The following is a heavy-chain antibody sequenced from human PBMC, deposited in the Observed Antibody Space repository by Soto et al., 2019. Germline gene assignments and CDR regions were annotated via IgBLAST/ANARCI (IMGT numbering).Heavy chain of an antibody. D-gene: IGHD6-19*01. CDR1: EFAFSDYY. Sequence: GGSLRLSCAASEFAFSDYYRNWIRQAPGKGLEWVSYISSSETGKNYADSVKGRFTISRDNAKNSLYLQMNSLRSDDTAVYYCARVLSLVFYSGWYNFDYWGQGTLVTVSS. V-gene: IGHV3-11*01. CDR2: ISSSETGK. CDR3: ARVLSLVFYSGWYNFDY. J-gene: IGHJ4*02.